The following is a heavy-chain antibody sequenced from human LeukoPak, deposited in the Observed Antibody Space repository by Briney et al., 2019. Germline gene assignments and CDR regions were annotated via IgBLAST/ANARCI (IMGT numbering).Heavy chain of an antibody. CDR3: ARAPLGVVDADY. V-gene: IGHV3-48*03. J-gene: IGHJ4*02. CDR2: ISSSGSTI. D-gene: IGHD3-3*01. CDR1: GFTFSSYE. Sequence: PGGSLRLSCAASGFTFSSYEINWVRQAPGKGLEWVSYISSSGSTIYYADSVKGRFTISRDNAKNSLYLQMNSLRAEDTAVYYCARAPLGVVDADYWGQGTLVTVSS.